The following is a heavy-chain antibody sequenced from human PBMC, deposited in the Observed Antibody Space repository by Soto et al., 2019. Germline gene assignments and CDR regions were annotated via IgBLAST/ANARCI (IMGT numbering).Heavy chain of an antibody. Sequence: VQLLESGGGLVQPGGSLRLSCAASEFTFSNYAMTWVRQAPGKGLEWVSLITGSDGRTYYADSVKGRFTISRDNSKNTRFLQMNSLRAEDTAVYYCAKATYDTTFYTSSFDSWGQGTLVTVSS. D-gene: IGHD3-22*01. J-gene: IGHJ4*02. CDR3: AKATYDTTFYTSSFDS. V-gene: IGHV3-23*01. CDR2: ITGSDGRT. CDR1: EFTFSNYA.